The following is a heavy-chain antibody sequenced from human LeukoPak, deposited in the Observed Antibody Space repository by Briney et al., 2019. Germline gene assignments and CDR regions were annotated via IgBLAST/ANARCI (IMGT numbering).Heavy chain of an antibody. Sequence: SETLSLTCTVSGGSIGSYYWSWIRQPPGKGLEWIGYIYYSGSTNYNPSLKSRVTISVDTSKNQFSLKLSSVTAADTAVYYCARSPPTTVTTSRYWYFDLWGRGTLVTVSS. CDR2: IYYSGST. J-gene: IGHJ2*01. CDR3: ARSPPTTVTTSRYWYFDL. CDR1: GGSIGSYY. D-gene: IGHD4-17*01. V-gene: IGHV4-59*01.